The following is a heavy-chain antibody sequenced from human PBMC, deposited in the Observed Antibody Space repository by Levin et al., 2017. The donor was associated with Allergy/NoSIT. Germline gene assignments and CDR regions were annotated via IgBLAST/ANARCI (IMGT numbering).Heavy chain of an antibody. J-gene: IGHJ5*02. CDR2: INHSGST. CDR1: GGSFSGYY. CDR3: ARTGYSSSWYRGWFDP. D-gene: IGHD6-13*01. Sequence: SETLSLTCAVYGGSFSGYYWSWIRQPPGKGLEWIGEINHSGSTNYNPSLKSRVTISVDTSKNQFSLKLSSVTAADTAVYYCARTGYSSSWYRGWFDPWGQGTLVTVSS. V-gene: IGHV4-34*01.